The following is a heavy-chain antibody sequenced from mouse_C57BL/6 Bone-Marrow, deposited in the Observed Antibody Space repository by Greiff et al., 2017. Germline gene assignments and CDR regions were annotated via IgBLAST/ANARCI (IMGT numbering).Heavy chain of an antibody. J-gene: IGHJ1*03. Sequence: EVKLVESGPGLVKPSQSLSLTCSVTGYSITSGYYWNWIRQFPGNKLEWMGYISYDGSNNYNPSLKNRISITRDTSKNQFFLKLNSVTTEDTATYYCARLGYYYGSRWYFDVWGTGTSVTVSS. V-gene: IGHV3-6*01. CDR1: GYSITSGYY. CDR3: ARLGYYYGSRWYFDV. D-gene: IGHD1-1*01. CDR2: ISYDGSN.